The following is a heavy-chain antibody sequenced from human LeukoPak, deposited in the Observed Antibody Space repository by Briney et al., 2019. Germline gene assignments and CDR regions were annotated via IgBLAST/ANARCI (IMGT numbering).Heavy chain of an antibody. CDR2: MNPNSGNT. CDR3: ARAPGGYIDY. J-gene: IGHJ4*02. D-gene: IGHD2-15*01. Sequence: ASVKVSCKASGYTFTSYDINWVRQSTGQGLEWMGWMNPNSGNTGYAQKFQGRVTITRNTSISTAYMEQSSLRSEDTAVYYCARAPGGYIDYWGQGTLVTVSS. V-gene: IGHV1-8*03. CDR1: GYTFTSYD.